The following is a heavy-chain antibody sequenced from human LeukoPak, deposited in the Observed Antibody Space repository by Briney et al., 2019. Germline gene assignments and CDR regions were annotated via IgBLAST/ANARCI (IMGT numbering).Heavy chain of an antibody. Sequence: SETQSLTCTVSGDSISSYYWSWIRQPAGKGLEWIGRFYTSGTTNYNPSLKSRVTMSGDTSKNQFSLKLSSVTAADTAVYYCASNSGWHTDAFDIWGQGTMVTVSS. V-gene: IGHV4-4*07. CDR2: FYTSGTT. D-gene: IGHD6-19*01. J-gene: IGHJ3*02. CDR3: ASNSGWHTDAFDI. CDR1: GDSISSYY.